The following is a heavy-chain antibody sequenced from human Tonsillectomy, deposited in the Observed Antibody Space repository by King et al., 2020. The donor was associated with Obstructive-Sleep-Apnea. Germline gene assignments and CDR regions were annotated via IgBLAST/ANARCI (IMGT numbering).Heavy chain of an antibody. CDR1: GFTFSTYW. CDR3: ARDATRGGDIDY. Sequence: VQLVESGGGLVQPGGSLRLSCAASGFTFSTYWMTWVRQAPGKGLEGVAKINEDGSEKYYVDSVKGRFIISRDNAKNSLYLQMNSLRAEDTAVYYCARDATRGGDIDYWGQGTLVTVSS. J-gene: IGHJ4*02. V-gene: IGHV3-7*01. D-gene: IGHD3-16*01. CDR2: INEDGSEK.